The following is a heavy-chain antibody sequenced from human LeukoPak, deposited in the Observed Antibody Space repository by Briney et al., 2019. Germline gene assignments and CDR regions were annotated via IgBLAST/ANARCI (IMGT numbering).Heavy chain of an antibody. CDR3: AYGMDV. J-gene: IGHJ6*02. V-gene: IGHV4-59*01. CDR2: IYYSGST. CDR1: GGSISSYY. Sequence: PSETLSLTCTVSGGSISSYYWSWIRQPPGKGLEWIGYIYYSGSTNYNPSLKSRVTISVDTSKNQFSLKLSSVIAADTAVYYCAYGMDVWGQGTTVTVSS.